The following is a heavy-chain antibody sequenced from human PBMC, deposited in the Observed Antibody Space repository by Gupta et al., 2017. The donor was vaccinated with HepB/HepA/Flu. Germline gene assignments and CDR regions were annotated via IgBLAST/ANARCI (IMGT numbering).Heavy chain of an antibody. Sequence: QVQLVQSGAEVKKPGASAKVSCKASGYTFTGYYIPWVRQAPGQGLEWMGWINLNGGGANYAQKFQGGVSMTRDTSISTAYMELSRLRSDDTAVYYCARTYYEFWSGYYVFDYWGQGTLVTVAS. CDR2: INLNGGGA. J-gene: IGHJ4*02. CDR1: GYTFTGYY. CDR3: ARTYYEFWSGYYVFDY. D-gene: IGHD3-3*01. V-gene: IGHV1-2*02.